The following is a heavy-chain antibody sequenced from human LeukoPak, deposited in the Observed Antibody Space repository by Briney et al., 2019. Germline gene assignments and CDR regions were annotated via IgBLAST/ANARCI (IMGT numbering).Heavy chain of an antibody. D-gene: IGHD6-13*01. J-gene: IGHJ5*02. CDR2: INHSGST. V-gene: IGHV4-34*01. Sequence: SETLSLTCAVSGGSFSGHYWNWIRQPPGKGLEWIGEINHSGSTNYNPSLKSRVTISVDTSKNQFSLKLSSVTAADTAVYYCATKTYGIAAAGTGWFDPWGQGTLVTVSS. CDR3: ATKTYGIAAAGTGWFDP. CDR1: GGSFSGHY.